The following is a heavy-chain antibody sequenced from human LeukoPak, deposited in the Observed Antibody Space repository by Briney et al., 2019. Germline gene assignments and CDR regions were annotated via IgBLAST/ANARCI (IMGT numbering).Heavy chain of an antibody. Sequence: SETLSLTCAVYGGSFSGYYWSWIRQPPGKGLEWIGEINHSGSTNYNPSLKSRVTISVDTSKNQCSLKLSSVTAADTAVYYCARALRLPYYYYGMDVWGQGTTVTVSS. V-gene: IGHV4-34*01. CDR1: GGSFSGYY. J-gene: IGHJ6*02. CDR2: INHSGST. D-gene: IGHD3-16*01. CDR3: ARALRLPYYYYGMDV.